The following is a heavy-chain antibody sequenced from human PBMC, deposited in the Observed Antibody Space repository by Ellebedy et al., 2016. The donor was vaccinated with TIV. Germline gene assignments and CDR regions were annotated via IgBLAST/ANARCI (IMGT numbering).Heavy chain of an antibody. V-gene: IGHV3-23*01. J-gene: IGHJ4*02. CDR3: AKGCGGSCYWEAY. CDR1: GFTFSNHA. CDR2: ISGGVGNT. D-gene: IGHD2-15*01. Sequence: PGGSLRLSCAASGFTFSNHALSWVRQAPGKGLEWVSSISGGVGNTYYADSVKGRFTISRDNSKNTLYLQMNSLRAEDTAVYYCAKGCGGSCYWEAYWGQGTLVTVSS.